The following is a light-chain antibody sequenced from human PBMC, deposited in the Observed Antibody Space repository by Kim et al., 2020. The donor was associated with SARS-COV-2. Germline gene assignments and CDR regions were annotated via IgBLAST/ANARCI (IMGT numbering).Light chain of an antibody. V-gene: IGKV1-39*01. CDR2: GAS. CDR1: QDIRNY. CDR3: QQSNDLPLT. J-gene: IGKJ4*01. Sequence: ASVGDRVTITCRASQDIRNYLDWYQKKPGRAPKGLIYGASSLQSGVPPRFSGSGSGTEFTLTISSLQPEDFATYYCQQSNDLPLTFGGGTKVEIK.